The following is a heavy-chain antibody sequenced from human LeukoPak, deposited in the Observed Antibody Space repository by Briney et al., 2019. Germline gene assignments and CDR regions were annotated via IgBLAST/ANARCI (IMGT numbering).Heavy chain of an antibody. D-gene: IGHD6-19*01. J-gene: IGHJ4*02. CDR1: GGYTCLSFYY. Sequence: SETLPKICSVAGGYTCLSFYYWGWIRQPPGKALEWIGSFYYSGTTSYNPSLKSRVTISADMSNNTSSLRLRSVTAADTAMSYCARGTLYRGWSYYPDFSGEGSQLTVPS. CDR3: ARGTLYRGWSYYPDF. CDR2: FYYSGTT. V-gene: IGHV4-39*07.